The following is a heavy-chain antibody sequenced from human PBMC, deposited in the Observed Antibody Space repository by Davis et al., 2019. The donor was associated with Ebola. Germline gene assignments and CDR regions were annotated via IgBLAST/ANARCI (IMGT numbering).Heavy chain of an antibody. D-gene: IGHD2-8*01. CDR1: GGSISSSSYY. V-gene: IGHV4-39*02. CDR3: ARDRLIGPRVDT. Sequence: GSLRLSCTVSGGSISSSSYYWGWIRQPPGRGLEWTGSIYYSRITYYSPSLKIRVIISIDTSRNQFSLKLTSVTAADTAMYYCARDRLIGPRVDTWGQGTLVAVSS. CDR2: IYYSRIT. J-gene: IGHJ5*02.